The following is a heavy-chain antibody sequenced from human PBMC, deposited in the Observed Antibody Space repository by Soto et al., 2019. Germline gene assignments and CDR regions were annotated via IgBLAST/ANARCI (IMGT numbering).Heavy chain of an antibody. V-gene: IGHV1-18*01. J-gene: IGHJ4*02. D-gene: IGHD4-17*01. CDR2: ISAYNGNT. CDR1: GYTFTSYG. Sequence: ASVKVSCKASGYTFTSYGISWVRQAPGQGLEWMGWISAYNGNTNYAQKLQGRVTMTTDTSTSTAYMELRSLRSDDTAVYYCASPGGYGDTKTLDYWAREPWSPSPQ. CDR3: ASPGGYGDTKTLDY.